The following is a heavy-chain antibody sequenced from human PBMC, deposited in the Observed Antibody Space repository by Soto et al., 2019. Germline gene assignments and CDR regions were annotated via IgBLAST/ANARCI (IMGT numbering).Heavy chain of an antibody. CDR3: ARRRSRTSKGMDV. CDR1: GGTFSSYT. V-gene: IGHV1-69*02. CDR2: IIPILGIA. Sequence: QVQLVQSGAEVKKPGSSVKVSCKASGGTFSSYTISWVRQAPGQGLEWMGRIIPILGIANYAQKFQGRVTITADKSTSTAYMELSSLRSEDTAVYYCARRRSRTSKGMDVWGKGTTVTVSS. J-gene: IGHJ6*03. D-gene: IGHD2-2*01.